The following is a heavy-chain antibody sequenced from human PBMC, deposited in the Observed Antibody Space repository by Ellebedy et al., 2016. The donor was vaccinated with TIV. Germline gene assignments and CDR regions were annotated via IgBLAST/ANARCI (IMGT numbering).Heavy chain of an antibody. V-gene: IGHV4-39*01. J-gene: IGHJ4*02. Sequence: SETLSLXXTVSDGSISSSSYYWGWIRQPPGKGLEWIGDSDYNGNTYYNPSLKSRVTISVDTSKNQFSLKLSAVTAADTAVFYCARLSDANYGNDFWGQGTLVTVSS. CDR3: ARLSDANYGNDF. CDR1: DGSISSSSYY. D-gene: IGHD4-11*01. CDR2: SDYNGNT.